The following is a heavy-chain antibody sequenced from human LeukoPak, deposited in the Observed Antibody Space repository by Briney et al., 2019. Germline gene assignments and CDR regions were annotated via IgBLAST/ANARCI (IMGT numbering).Heavy chain of an antibody. CDR3: GRGHWGLDY. D-gene: IGHD7-27*01. Sequence: RTGGSLRLSCAASGFTFSSYGMHWVRQAPGKGLEWVAVISYDGSNKYYADSVKGRFTISRDNSKNTLYLQMNSLRAEDTAVYYCGRGHWGLDYWGQGALVTVSS. V-gene: IGHV3-30*03. CDR1: GFTFSSYG. J-gene: IGHJ4*02. CDR2: ISYDGSNK.